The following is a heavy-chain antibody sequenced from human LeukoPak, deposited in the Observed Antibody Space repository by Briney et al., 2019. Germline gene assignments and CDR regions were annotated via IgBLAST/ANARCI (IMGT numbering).Heavy chain of an antibody. J-gene: IGHJ4*02. CDR1: GITFRIYW. V-gene: IGHV3-74*01. D-gene: IGHD3-16*01. CDR2: IIQDGSET. CDR3: ATDDYRGLGY. Sequence: GGSLRLSCATSGITFRIYWMHWVRQAPGKGLVWVSHIIQDGSETFYADSVKGRFTISRDNAKNTVYLQMNSLRAEDTAVYYCATDDYRGLGYWGQGTLVTVSS.